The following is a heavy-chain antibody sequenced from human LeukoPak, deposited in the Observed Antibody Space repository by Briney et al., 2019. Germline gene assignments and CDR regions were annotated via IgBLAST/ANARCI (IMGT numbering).Heavy chain of an antibody. J-gene: IGHJ6*02. Sequence: GGSLRLSCAASGFTFSIYWMTWVRQAPGKGLEWVANIKEDGSVKYYVDSVKGRFTISRGNAKKSLYLQMNNLRGEDTAVYFCARRWKLSLDVWGQGTTVTVSS. CDR1: GFTFSIYW. D-gene: IGHD5-24*01. CDR2: IKEDGSVK. V-gene: IGHV3-7*01. CDR3: ARRWKLSLDV.